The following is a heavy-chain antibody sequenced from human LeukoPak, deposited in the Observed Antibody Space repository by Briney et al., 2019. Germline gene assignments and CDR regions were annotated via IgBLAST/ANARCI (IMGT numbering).Heavy chain of an antibody. D-gene: IGHD2-21*02. CDR3: TTVPVLHIVVVTAIR. CDR1: GFIFSSYS. J-gene: IGHJ4*02. V-gene: IGHV3-21*03. Sequence: PGGSLRLSCAASGFIFSSYSMNWVRQAPGKGLEWVSSISSSSTYIYYADSVKGRFTISRDNAKNSLYLQMNSLKTEDTAVYYCTTVPVLHIVVVTAIRWGQGTLVTVSS. CDR2: ISSSSTYI.